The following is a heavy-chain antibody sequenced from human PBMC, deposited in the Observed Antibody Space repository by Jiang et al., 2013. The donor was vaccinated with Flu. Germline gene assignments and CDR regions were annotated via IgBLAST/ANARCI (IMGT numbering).Heavy chain of an antibody. CDR3: ARGVYPDY. V-gene: IGHV4-59*01. CDR1: GGSISSYY. CDR2: IYYSGST. J-gene: IGHJ4*02. D-gene: IGHD5/OR15-5a*01. Sequence: GLVKPSETLSLTCTVSGGSISSYYWSWIRQPPGKGLEWIGYIYYSGSTNYNPSLKSRVTISVDTSKNQFSLKLSSVTAADTAVYYCARGVYPDYWGQGTLVTVSS.